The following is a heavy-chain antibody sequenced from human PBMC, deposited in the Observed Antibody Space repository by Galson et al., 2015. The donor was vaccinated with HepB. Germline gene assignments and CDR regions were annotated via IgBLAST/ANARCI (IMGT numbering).Heavy chain of an antibody. J-gene: IGHJ4*02. D-gene: IGHD6-13*01. CDR2: IQPRNFET. Sequence: QSGAEVKKPGESLEISCQGFEYNFLRYWIAWVRQAPGEGPELMGIIQPRNFETSYSPSFEGQVTISADKSTSTAYLHWSSLKASDTAMYYCARAQYTTSWDNIDYWGQGTLVTVSS. V-gene: IGHV5-51*01. CDR1: EYNFLRYW. CDR3: ARAQYTTSWDNIDY.